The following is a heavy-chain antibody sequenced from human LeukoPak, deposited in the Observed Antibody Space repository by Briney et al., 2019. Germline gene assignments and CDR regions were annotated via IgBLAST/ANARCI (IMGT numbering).Heavy chain of an antibody. J-gene: IGHJ3*02. D-gene: IGHD2-21*02. Sequence: PGGSLRLSCAAPGFTFSSYWMHWVRQAPGKGLVWVSRINSDGSSTTYADSVKGRFTISRDNAKKTLYLQMNSLRAGDTAVFYCARAPVQYCGGDCDAFDIWGQGTMVTVSS. CDR3: ARAPVQYCGGDCDAFDI. V-gene: IGHV3-74*01. CDR1: GFTFSSYW. CDR2: INSDGSST.